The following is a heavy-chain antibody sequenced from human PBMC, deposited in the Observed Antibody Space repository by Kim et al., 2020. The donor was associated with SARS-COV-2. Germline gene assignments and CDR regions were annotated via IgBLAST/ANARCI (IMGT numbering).Heavy chain of an antibody. D-gene: IGHD3-3*01. Sequence: GGSLRLSCAASGFTFSSYGMHWVRQAPGKGLEWVAVISYDGSNKYYADSVKGRFTISRDNSKNTLYLQMNSLRAEDTAVYYCAKGPQPTRNYDFWSGYYSGFDYWGQGTLVTVSS. CDR3: AKGPQPTRNYDFWSGYYSGFDY. CDR1: GFTFSSYG. CDR2: ISYDGSNK. J-gene: IGHJ4*02. V-gene: IGHV3-30*18.